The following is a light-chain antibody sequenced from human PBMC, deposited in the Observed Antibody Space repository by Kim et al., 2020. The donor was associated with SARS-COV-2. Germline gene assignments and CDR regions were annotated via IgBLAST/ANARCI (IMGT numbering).Light chain of an antibody. CDR2: EDN. CDR3: QSFAGSAWV. Sequence: GKTLPISCTRTSGFIASDYVQWYQQRPGSAPTTVIYEDNLRPSGVPDRFSGSIDSSSNTASLTISGLETEDEADYYCQSFAGSAWVFGGGTKVTVL. V-gene: IGLV6-57*03. J-gene: IGLJ3*02. CDR1: SGFIASDY.